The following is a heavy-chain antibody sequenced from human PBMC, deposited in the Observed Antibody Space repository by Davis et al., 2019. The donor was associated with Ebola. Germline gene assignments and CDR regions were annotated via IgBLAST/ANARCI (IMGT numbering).Heavy chain of an antibody. CDR1: GGTFSSYA. V-gene: IGHV1-69*13. J-gene: IGHJ6*03. CDR2: IIPIFGTA. D-gene: IGHD2-2*01. CDR3: ARVGCSSTSCQGTYYYYYMDV. Sequence: AASVTVSCKASGGTFSSYAISWLRQAPGQGLEWMGGIIPIFGTANYAQKFQGRVTITADESTSPAYMELSSLRSEDTAVYYCARVGCSSTSCQGTYYYYYMDVWGKGTTVTVSS.